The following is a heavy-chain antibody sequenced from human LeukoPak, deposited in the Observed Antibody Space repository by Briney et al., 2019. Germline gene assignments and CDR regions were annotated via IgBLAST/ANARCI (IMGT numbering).Heavy chain of an antibody. CDR1: GYTFTRNG. J-gene: IGHJ4*02. CDR3: ARDKDLGAVAGTFDY. V-gene: IGHV1-18*01. D-gene: IGHD6-19*01. Sequence: ASVKVSCKASGYTFTRNGIGWVRQAPGQGLEWMGWISAYNGHTKYAQKFQGRVTMTTDTSTGTAYMELRSLGSDDTAVYFCARDKDLGAVAGTFDYWGQGTLVTVSS. CDR2: ISAYNGHT.